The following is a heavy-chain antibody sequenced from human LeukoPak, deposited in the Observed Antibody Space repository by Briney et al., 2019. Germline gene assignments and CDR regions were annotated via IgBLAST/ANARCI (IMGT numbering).Heavy chain of an antibody. V-gene: IGHV4-34*01. CDR2: INHSGST. D-gene: IGHD6-13*01. Sequence: SETLSLTCAVYGGSFSGYYWSWIRQPPGKGLEWIGEINHSGSTNYNPSLKSRVTISVDTSKNQFSLKLSSVTAADTAVYYCARLTAVPIPSSEAFDIWGQGTMVTVPS. CDR3: ARLTAVPIPSSEAFDI. CDR1: GGSFSGYY. J-gene: IGHJ3*02.